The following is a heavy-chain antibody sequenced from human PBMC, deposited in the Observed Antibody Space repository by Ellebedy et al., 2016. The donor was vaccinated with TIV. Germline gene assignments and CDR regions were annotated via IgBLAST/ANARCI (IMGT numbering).Heavy chain of an antibody. Sequence: AASVKVSCKPSGGTFNSYAISWVRQAPGQGLEWMGGIIPIFGTANYAQKFQGRVTITADKSTSTAYMELSSLRSGDTAVYYCGRGWYSSRANYYYYYGMDVWGQGTTVTVSS. J-gene: IGHJ6*02. V-gene: IGHV1-69*06. D-gene: IGHD6-13*01. CDR1: GGTFNSYA. CDR3: GRGWYSSRANYYYYYGMDV. CDR2: IIPIFGTA.